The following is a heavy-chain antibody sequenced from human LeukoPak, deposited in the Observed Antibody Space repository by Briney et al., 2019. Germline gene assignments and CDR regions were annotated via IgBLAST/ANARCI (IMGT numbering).Heavy chain of an antibody. CDR3: TTENYYDSSGYYYEFGY. CDR2: IKSIIDGGTT. Sequence: GGPLRLSCAASGFTFSNTWMNWVRQAPGKGLEWVGRIKSIIDGGTTDYAAPVKGRFTVSRDDSINTLYLQMSSLKTEDTAVYYCTTENYYDSSGYYYEFGYWGQGTLVTVSS. D-gene: IGHD3-22*01. CDR1: GFTFSNTW. J-gene: IGHJ4*02. V-gene: IGHV3-15*01.